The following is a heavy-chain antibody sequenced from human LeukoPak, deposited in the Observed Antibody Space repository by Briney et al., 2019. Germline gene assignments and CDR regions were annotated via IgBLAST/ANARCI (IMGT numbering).Heavy chain of an antibody. V-gene: IGHV1-2*02. CDR2: INPNSGGT. CDR3: ARDPDVDTAMVNDY. J-gene: IGHJ4*02. Sequence: GASVKVSCKASGYTFTGYYMHWVSQAPGQGLEWMGWINPNSGGTNYQGRVTMTRDTSISTAYMELSRLRSDDTAVYYCARDPDVDTAMVNDYWGQGTLVTVSS. CDR1: GYTFTGYY. D-gene: IGHD5-18*01.